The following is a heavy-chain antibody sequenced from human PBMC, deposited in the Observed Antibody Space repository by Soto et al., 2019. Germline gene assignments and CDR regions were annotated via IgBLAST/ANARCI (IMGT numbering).Heavy chain of an antibody. CDR1: GGSISSSSYS. J-gene: IGHJ6*02. Sequence: QLQLQESGPRLVKPSETLSLTCSVSGGSISSSSYSWGWIRQPPGKGLEWIGTIYYSGSTHYNPSLGGRVAISADTPNNQLSLRLSSVTAAVTAVYYCGRQPGHCGSTTCFGYYSVDVWGQGTTVTVS. CDR3: GRQPGHCGSTTCFGYYSVDV. D-gene: IGHD2-2*01. CDR2: IYYSGST. V-gene: IGHV4-39*01.